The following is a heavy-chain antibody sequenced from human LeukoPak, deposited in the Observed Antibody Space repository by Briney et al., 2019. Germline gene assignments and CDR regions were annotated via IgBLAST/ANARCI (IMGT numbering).Heavy chain of an antibody. CDR1: YYTFTNFG. Sequence: ASVKVSCKASYYTFTNFGITWVRQAPGQGLEWMGWISVYNGNAFYARNLQGRVTLTTDTSTNTAYMELRSLTSDDTAVYYCARVLEITNYYYYMDVWGEGTTVTVSS. CDR2: ISVYNGNA. CDR3: ARVLEITNYYYYMDV. D-gene: IGHD1-1*01. J-gene: IGHJ6*03. V-gene: IGHV1-18*01.